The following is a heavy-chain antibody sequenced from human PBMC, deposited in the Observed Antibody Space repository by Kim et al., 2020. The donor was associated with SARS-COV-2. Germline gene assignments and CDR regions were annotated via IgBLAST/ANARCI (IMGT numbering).Heavy chain of an antibody. CDR1: GGSISSSSYY. V-gene: IGHV4-39*01. J-gene: IGHJ4*02. CDR3: ASHYDFWSGTQPGDGYYFDY. D-gene: IGHD3-3*01. CDR2: IYYSGST. Sequence: SETLSLTCTVSGGSISSSSYYWGWIRQPPGKGLEWIGSIYYSGSTYYNPSLKSRVTISVDTSKNQFSLKLSSVTAADTAVYYCASHYDFWSGTQPGDGYYFDYWGQGTLVTVSS.